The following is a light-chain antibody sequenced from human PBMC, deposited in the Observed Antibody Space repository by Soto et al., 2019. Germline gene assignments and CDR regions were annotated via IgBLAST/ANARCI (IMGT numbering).Light chain of an antibody. J-gene: IGKJ2*01. Sequence: DIVMRQSRLSLPVTPGEPATISCRSNQSLVHNNGYNYLDWYMQKPGQSPQLLIYLGSNRASGVPDRFSGSGSGTDFTLKISRVEAADFGVYYCMQALQTFMYTSGQGTKVDIK. CDR3: MQALQTFMYT. CDR1: QSLVHNNGYNY. CDR2: LGS. V-gene: IGKV2-28*01.